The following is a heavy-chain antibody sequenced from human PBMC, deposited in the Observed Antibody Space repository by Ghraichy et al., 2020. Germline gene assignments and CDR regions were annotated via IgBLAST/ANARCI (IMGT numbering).Heavy chain of an antibody. Sequence: GGSLRLSCSASGFTFTSYSMHWVRQAPGKGLEYVSAISSNGGSTYYADSVKGRFTISRDNSKNTLYLQMSSLRAEDTAVYYCVKGEHNLPSSGWHFDYWGQGTLVTGSS. V-gene: IGHV3-64D*06. J-gene: IGHJ4*02. CDR1: GFTFTSYS. D-gene: IGHD6-19*01. CDR2: ISSNGGST. CDR3: VKGEHNLPSSGWHFDY.